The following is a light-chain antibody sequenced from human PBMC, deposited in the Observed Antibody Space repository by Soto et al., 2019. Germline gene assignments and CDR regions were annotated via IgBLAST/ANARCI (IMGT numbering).Light chain of an antibody. V-gene: IGKV3-20*01. CDR2: GAS. CDR3: QQYGSSPRAYT. CDR1: QSVSSSS. J-gene: IGKJ2*01. Sequence: EIVLTQSPGTLSLSPGERATLSCRASQSVSSSSLAWYQQKPGQAPRLLIYGASSRATGIPDRFSGSGSGTDFTITISRLEPEDFAVYYCQQYGSSPRAYTFGQGTKLEIK.